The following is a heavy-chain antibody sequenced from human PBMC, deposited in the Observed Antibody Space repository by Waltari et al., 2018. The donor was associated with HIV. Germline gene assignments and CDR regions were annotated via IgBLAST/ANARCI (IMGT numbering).Heavy chain of an antibody. CDR3: ARAYYDFWSGTGSSGNWFDP. V-gene: IGHV4-61*02. J-gene: IGHJ5*02. Sequence: QVQLQESGPGLVKPSQTLSLTCTVSGGSISSGSYYWSWLRHPAGKGLGLIGRIYTSGSTNYNPSLKSRVTISVDTSKNQFSLKLRSVTAADTAVYYCARAYYDFWSGTGSSGNWFDPWGQGTLVTVSS. CDR1: GGSISSGSYY. CDR2: IYTSGST. D-gene: IGHD3-3*01.